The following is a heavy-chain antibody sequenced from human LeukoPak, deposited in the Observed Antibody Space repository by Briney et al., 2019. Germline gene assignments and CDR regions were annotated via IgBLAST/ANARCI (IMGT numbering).Heavy chain of an antibody. V-gene: IGHV4-34*01. CDR1: GGSFSGYY. D-gene: IGHD3-10*01. CDR3: ARLYGSGSYYQPGDY. Sequence: SETLSLTCAVYGGSFSGYYWSWIRQPPGKGLEWIGEINHSGSTNYNPSLKSRVTISVDTSKNQFSLKLSSATAADTAVYYCARLYGSGSYYQPGDYWGQGTLVTVSS. CDR2: INHSGST. J-gene: IGHJ4*02.